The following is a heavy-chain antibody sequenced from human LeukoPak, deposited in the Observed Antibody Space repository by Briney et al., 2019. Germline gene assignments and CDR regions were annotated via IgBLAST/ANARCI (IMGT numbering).Heavy chain of an antibody. CDR1: GGSISGYY. CDR2: IYYTGNT. V-gene: IGHV4-59*01. CDR3: ARKRDWFDP. Sequence: PSETLSLTCSVSGGSISGYYWSWIRRPPGKGLEWIGYIYYTGNTNYNPSLKSRVTISVDTSKNQFSLKLSSVTAADTAVYYCARKRDWFDPWGQGTLVTVSS. J-gene: IGHJ5*02.